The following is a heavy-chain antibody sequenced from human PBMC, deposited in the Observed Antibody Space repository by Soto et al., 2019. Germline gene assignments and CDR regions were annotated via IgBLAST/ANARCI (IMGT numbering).Heavy chain of an antibody. Sequence: SETLSLTCTVSGGSITNYYWSWIRQPPGKGLEWIGFVYYSGSTNYNPSLKSRVTISVATSKNQVSLKLSSVTAAGTAVYYCACDGTAVAAAYYGMDVWGQGTTVTVSS. J-gene: IGHJ6*02. D-gene: IGHD5-18*01. CDR3: ACDGTAVAAAYYGMDV. V-gene: IGHV4-59*01. CDR1: GGSITNYY. CDR2: VYYSGST.